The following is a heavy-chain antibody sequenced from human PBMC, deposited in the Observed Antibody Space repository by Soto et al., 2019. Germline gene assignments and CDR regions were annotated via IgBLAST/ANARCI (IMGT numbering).Heavy chain of an antibody. V-gene: IGHV4-39*01. CDR3: ARHGVTTVNHNWFDP. CDR2: IYYSGST. CDR1: GGSISSSSYY. D-gene: IGHD4-17*01. Sequence: SETLSLTCTVSGGSISSSSYYWGWIRQPPGKGLEWIGSIYYSGSTYYNPSLKSRVTISVDTSKNQFSLKLSSVTAADTAVYYCARHGVTTVNHNWFDPWGQGTLGTVSS. J-gene: IGHJ5*02.